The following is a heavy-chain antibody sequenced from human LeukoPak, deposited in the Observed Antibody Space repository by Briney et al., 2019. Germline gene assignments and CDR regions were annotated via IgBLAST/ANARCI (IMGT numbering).Heavy chain of an antibody. D-gene: IGHD2-15*01. CDR2: IYPADSDI. Sequence: GESLKISCKGSGYGINNYWIGWVRQMPGKGLEWMGIIYPADSDIRYSPSFQGQVTISADKSISTACLQWSSLKASDTAMYYCARQEYCSGGSCYTWFDPWGQGTLVTVSS. V-gene: IGHV5-51*01. CDR3: ARQEYCSGGSCYTWFDP. J-gene: IGHJ5*02. CDR1: GYGINNYW.